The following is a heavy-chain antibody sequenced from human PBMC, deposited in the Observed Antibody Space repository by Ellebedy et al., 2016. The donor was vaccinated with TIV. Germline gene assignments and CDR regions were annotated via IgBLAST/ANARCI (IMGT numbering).Heavy chain of an antibody. CDR2: ISFDASNR. CDR3: AREKYSSSWFAYYYYMDV. V-gene: IGHV3-30*03. CDR1: GFNFSSYG. J-gene: IGHJ6*03. Sequence: GESLKISXAGSGFNFSSYGMHWVRQAPGKGLEWVAVISFDASNRYYGDSVTGRFTISRDNSQNTVYLQMNSLRADDTAVYYCAREKYSSSWFAYYYYMDVWGIGTTVTVSS. D-gene: IGHD6-13*01.